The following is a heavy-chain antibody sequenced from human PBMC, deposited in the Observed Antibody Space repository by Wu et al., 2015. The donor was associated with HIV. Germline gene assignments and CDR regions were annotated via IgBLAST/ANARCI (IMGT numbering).Heavy chain of an antibody. V-gene: IGHV1-2*02. J-gene: IGHJ4*02. CDR1: GYTFTDYY. CDR3: ARDAIPVTTEFDF. D-gene: IGHD4-17*01. CDR2: INPNRGGT. Sequence: QVQLLQSGAEVKKPGASVMVSCKASGYTFTDYYMYWVRQAPGQGLEWMGWINPNRGGTKYAQKFQGRVTMTRDTAVSTAYMELNSLRSDDTAVYFCARDAIPVTTEFDFWGQGTLVSVS.